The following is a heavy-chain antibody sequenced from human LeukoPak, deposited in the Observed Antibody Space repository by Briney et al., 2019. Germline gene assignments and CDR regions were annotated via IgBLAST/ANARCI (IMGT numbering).Heavy chain of an antibody. D-gene: IGHD3-22*01. CDR1: GGSFSGYY. V-gene: IGHV4-34*01. CDR2: INHSGST. Sequence: SETLSLTCAVYGGSFSGYYWSWIRQPPGKGLEWIGEINHSGSTNYNPSLKSRVTISVDTSKNQFSLKLSSVTAADTAVYYCAREWDYYDSSGYSAWGQGTLVTVSS. J-gene: IGHJ5*02. CDR3: AREWDYYDSSGYSA.